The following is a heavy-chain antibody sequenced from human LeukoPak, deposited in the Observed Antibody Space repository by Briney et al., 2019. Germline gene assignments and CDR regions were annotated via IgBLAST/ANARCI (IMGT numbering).Heavy chain of an antibody. J-gene: IGHJ3*02. CDR3: ARRPGNSGSYLGAFDI. CDR2: INHSGST. Sequence: SETLSLTCAVYGGPFSGYYWSWIRQPPGKGLEWIGEINHSGSTNYNPSLKSRVTISVDTSKNQFSLKLSSVTAADTAVYYCARRPGNSGSYLGAFDIWGQGTMVTVSS. CDR1: GGPFSGYY. D-gene: IGHD1-26*01. V-gene: IGHV4-34*01.